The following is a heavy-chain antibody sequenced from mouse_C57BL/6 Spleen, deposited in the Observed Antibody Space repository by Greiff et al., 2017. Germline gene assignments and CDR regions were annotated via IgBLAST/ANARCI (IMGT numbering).Heavy chain of an antibody. D-gene: IGHD2-3*01. CDR2: INPSNGGT. J-gene: IGHJ1*03. CDR1: GYTFTSYW. CDR3: ARWDGYYVGYFHV. Sequence: QVQLKQPGTELVQPGASVKLSCKASGYTFTSYWMHWVKQRPGQGLEWIGNINPSNGGTNYNEQFKSKATLTVDKASSTAYMQLSSLTSEASAVYYCARWDGYYVGYFHVRGTGTTVTVS. V-gene: IGHV1-53*01.